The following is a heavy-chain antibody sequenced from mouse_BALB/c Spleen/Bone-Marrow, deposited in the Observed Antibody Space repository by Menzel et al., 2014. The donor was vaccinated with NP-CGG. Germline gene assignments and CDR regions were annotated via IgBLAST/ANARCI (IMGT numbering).Heavy chain of an antibody. CDR3: ARRDGTNYFYF. CDR1: GFTFSSYT. Sequence: EAQRVESGGGLGQPGGSLKLSRAAYGFTFSSYTMSWVRLTPEKRLEWVAYISNGGGNTYYADPVKGRFTISRDNAKNTLYLQMSSLKSEDTALYYCARRDGTNYFYFWGQGTPLTVSS. CDR2: ISNGGGNT. D-gene: IGHD4-1*01. V-gene: IGHV5-12-2*01. J-gene: IGHJ2*01.